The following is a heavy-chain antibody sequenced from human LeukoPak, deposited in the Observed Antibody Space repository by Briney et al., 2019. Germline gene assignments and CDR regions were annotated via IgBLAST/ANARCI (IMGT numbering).Heavy chain of an antibody. CDR3: ARENRDYYDSSGYSLPLIDY. V-gene: IGHV4-39*07. J-gene: IGHJ4*02. CDR2: IYYSGST. Sequence: SETLSLTCTVSGGSISGSSYYWGWIRQPPGKGLEWIGSIYYSGSTYYNPSLKSRVTISVDTSKNQFSLKLSSVTAADTAVYYCARENRDYYDSSGYSLPLIDYWGQGTLVTVSS. D-gene: IGHD3-22*01. CDR1: GGSISGSSYY.